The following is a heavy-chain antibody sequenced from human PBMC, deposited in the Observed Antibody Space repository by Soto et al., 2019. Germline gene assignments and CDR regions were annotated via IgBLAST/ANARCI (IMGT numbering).Heavy chain of an antibody. J-gene: IGHJ4*02. CDR3: AKDSVYGYDSSGVGYYFDY. D-gene: IGHD3-22*01. Sequence: PGGSLRLSCAASGFTFSSYAMSWVRQAPGKGLEWVSAISGSGRSTYYADSVKGRFTISRDNSKNTLYLQMTSLRAEDTAVYYCAKDSVYGYDSSGVGYYFDYWRQGTLVTVSS. V-gene: IGHV3-23*01. CDR2: ISGSGRST. CDR1: GFTFSSYA.